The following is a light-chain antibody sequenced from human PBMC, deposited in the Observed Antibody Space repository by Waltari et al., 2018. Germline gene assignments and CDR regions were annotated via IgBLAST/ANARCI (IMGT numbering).Light chain of an antibody. CDR3: HQYDRSPWT. CDR2: AAS. Sequence: ENVLTQSPGTLSLSPGERATLSCRASQSIGNNYLAWYQQKPGQAPRLLIYAASIRATGIPDRFRGSGSGTDFTLTISRLEPEDFAVFYCHQYDRSPWTFGQGTKVEF. CDR1: QSIGNNY. V-gene: IGKV3-20*01. J-gene: IGKJ1*01.